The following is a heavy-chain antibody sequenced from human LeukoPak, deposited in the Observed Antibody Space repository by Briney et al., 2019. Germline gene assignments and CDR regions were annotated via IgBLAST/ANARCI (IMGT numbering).Heavy chain of an antibody. CDR2: IRSSTSII. D-gene: IGHD2-15*01. J-gene: IGHJ4*02. CDR3: ARDGGKGGNSDY. CDR1: GFSFSSYS. Sequence: PGGSLRLSCAASGFSFSSYSMNWVRQAPGKGLQWVSYIRSSTSIIYYADSVKGRFTISRDNAKNSLYLQMNSLRDEDTAVYYCARDGGKGGNSDYWGQGTLVTVSS. V-gene: IGHV3-48*02.